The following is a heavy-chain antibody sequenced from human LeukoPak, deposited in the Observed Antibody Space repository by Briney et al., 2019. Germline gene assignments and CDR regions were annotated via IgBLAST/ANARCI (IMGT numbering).Heavy chain of an antibody. D-gene: IGHD3-3*01. CDR2: ISGSGGST. Sequence: GGPLRLSCAASGFTFSSYAMSWVRQAPGKGLEWVSAISGSGGSTYYADSVKGRFTISRDNSKNTLYLQMNSLRAEDTAVYYCACPPFGVVTPNFDYWGQGTLVTVSS. J-gene: IGHJ4*02. CDR1: GFTFSSYA. CDR3: ACPPFGVVTPNFDY. V-gene: IGHV3-23*01.